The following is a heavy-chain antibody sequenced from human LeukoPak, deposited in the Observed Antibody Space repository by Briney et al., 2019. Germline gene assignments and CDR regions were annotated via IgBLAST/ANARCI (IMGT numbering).Heavy chain of an antibody. J-gene: IGHJ6*03. CDR1: GGSFSGYY. CDR3: ARVSGTARLGFYYYYMDV. D-gene: IGHD1/OR15-1a*01. CDR2: INHSGST. Sequence: PSETLSLTCAVYGGSFSGYYWSWIRQPPGKGLEWIGEINHSGSTNYNPSLKSRVTISVDTSKNQFSLKLSSVTAADTAVYYCARVSGTARLGFYYYYMDVWGKGTTVTISS. V-gene: IGHV4-34*01.